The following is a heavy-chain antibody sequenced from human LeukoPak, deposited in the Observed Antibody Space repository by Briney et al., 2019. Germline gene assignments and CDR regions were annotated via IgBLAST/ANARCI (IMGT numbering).Heavy chain of an antibody. Sequence: GGSLRLSCAASGVTFSSNYMSWVRQAPGKGLEWVAVTYSGGRTYYTDSVKGRVTISREKSKNKLYLQTNSLRAEDTAVYYCAKSLESTNYYYHMHVWGKATTVTISS. V-gene: IGHV3-53*01. CDR2: TYSGGRT. J-gene: IGHJ6*03. CDR3: AKSLESTNYYYHMHV. CDR1: GVTFSSNY. D-gene: IGHD2-2*01.